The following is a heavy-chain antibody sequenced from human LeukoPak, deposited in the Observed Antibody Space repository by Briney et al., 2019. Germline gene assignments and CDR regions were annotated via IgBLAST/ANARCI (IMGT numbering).Heavy chain of an antibody. Sequence: SETLSLTCAVYGGSFSGYYWSWIRQPPGKGLEWIGEINHSGSTNYNPSLKSRVTISVDTSKNQFSLKLSSVTAADTAVYYCAREVPAAIGYFDWLLPYYFDYWGQGTLVTVSS. V-gene: IGHV4-34*01. CDR2: INHSGST. CDR3: AREVPAAIGYFDWLLPYYFDY. CDR1: GGSFSGYY. J-gene: IGHJ4*02. D-gene: IGHD3-9*01.